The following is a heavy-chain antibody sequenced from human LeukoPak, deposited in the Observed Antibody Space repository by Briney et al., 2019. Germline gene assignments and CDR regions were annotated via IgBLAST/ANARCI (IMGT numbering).Heavy chain of an antibody. V-gene: IGHV1-46*01. J-gene: IGHJ4*02. CDR2: IHPSGGST. Sequence: GASVKVSCKASGYTFTTYYIHWVRQAPGQGLEWMGIIHPSGGSTSYSQMFQGRVTMTRDTSTSTVYMELSSLRSEDTAVYYCARGDWGMFHHFDYWGQGTLVTVSS. CDR3: ARGDWGMFHHFDY. CDR1: GYTFTTYY. D-gene: IGHD3-16*01.